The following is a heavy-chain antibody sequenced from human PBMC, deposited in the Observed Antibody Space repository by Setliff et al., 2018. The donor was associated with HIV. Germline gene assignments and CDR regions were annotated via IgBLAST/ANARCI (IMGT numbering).Heavy chain of an antibody. CDR2: IGRTGHTI. V-gene: IGHV3-48*03. J-gene: IGHJ3*01. Sequence: GGSLRLSCAASGFTFFSYEMNWVRQAPGKGLEWVSYIGRTGHTIYYANSVKGRFTISRDNTRNSLYLQMNSLRVDDTAAYYCARGWWDLFRGAFDVWGQGTMVTVSS. D-gene: IGHD1-26*01. CDR1: GFTFFSYE. CDR3: ARGWWDLFRGAFDV.